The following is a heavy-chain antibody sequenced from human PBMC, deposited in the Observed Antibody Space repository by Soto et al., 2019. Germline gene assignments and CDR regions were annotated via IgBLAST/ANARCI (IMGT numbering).Heavy chain of an antibody. J-gene: IGHJ6*02. D-gene: IGHD3-3*01. CDR3: ARGDFWSGPAMGMDV. CDR2: ISYDGSNK. CDR1: GFTFSSYV. Sequence: QVQLVESGGGVVQPGRSLRLSCAASGFTFSSYVMHWVRQAPDKGLEWVAVISYDGSNKYYADSVKGRFTISRDNSKNTLYLQMNSLRAEDTAVYNCARGDFWSGPAMGMDVWGQGTTVTVSS. V-gene: IGHV3-30-3*01.